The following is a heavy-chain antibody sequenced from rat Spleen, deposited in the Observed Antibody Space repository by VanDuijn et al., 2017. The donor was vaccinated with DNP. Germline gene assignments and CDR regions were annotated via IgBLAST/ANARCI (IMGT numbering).Heavy chain of an antibody. CDR3: TRDYYTSSFAY. J-gene: IGHJ3*01. Sequence: QVQLKESGPGLLQPSRTLSLTCTVSGFSLTSYGVSWVRQPPGKGLEWIAAIWSGGTTDYNSALKSRLSISRDTSKSQVLLKMNSLQTEDTAIYFCTRDYYTSSFAYWGQGTLVTVSP. D-gene: IGHD1-2*01. V-gene: IGHV2-15*01. CDR2: IWSGGTT. CDR1: GFSLTSYG.